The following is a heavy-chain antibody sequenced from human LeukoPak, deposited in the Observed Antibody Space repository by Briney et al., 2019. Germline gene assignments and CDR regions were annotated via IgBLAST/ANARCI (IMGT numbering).Heavy chain of an antibody. CDR1: GYTFSGYY. D-gene: IGHD1-26*01. V-gene: IGHV1-2*02. CDR3: ATEIGMGATEGFDY. CDR2: INPNSGGT. Sequence: ASVKVSCKASGYTFSGYYMHWVRQAPGQGLEWVGWINPNSGGTNYAQKFQGRVTMTRDTSISTAYMELSSLRSDDTAMFYCATEIGMGATEGFDYWGQGTLVTVSS. J-gene: IGHJ4*02.